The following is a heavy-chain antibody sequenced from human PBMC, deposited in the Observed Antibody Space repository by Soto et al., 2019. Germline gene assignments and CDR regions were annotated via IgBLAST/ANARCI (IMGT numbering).Heavy chain of an antibody. CDR3: AGDHYGTNSIDY. CDR2: IRGDGGYT. V-gene: IGHV3-74*01. D-gene: IGHD2-8*01. CDR1: GFAFSSYW. J-gene: IGHJ4*02. Sequence: EVQLVESGGALVQPGGSLRLSCAASGFAFSSYWMHWVRHVPGKGLVYVSHIRGDGGYTNYADSVKGRFTISRDNAKNTLYLRMHSLRPEDTAVFYCAGDHYGTNSIDYWGQGTLVTVSS.